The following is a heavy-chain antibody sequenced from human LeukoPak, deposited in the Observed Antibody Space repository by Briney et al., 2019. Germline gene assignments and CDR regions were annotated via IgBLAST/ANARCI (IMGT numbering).Heavy chain of an antibody. CDR3: AREVGWFGELAGY. V-gene: IGHV3-66*01. J-gene: IGHJ4*02. D-gene: IGHD3-10*01. CDR1: GFTVSSTY. CDR2: IYSGGST. Sequence: GGSLRLSCAASGFTVSSTYMSWVRQAPGKGLEWVSVIYSGGSTYYAASLKGRFTISRDTSKNTLYLKMSNLRAEDTAVYYCAREVGWFGELAGYWGTGILVTVSS.